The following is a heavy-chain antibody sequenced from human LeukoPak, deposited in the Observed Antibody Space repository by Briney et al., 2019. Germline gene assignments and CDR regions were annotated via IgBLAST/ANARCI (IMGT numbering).Heavy chain of an antibody. V-gene: IGHV3-21*01. D-gene: IGHD2-2*01. CDR2: ISSSSSYI. Sequence: GGSLRLSCPASGFTFSRYSMHWVRPPPAKGLEWVSSISSSSSYINYAHSVKGRLTISRDNDKNSLYLQMNSLRAEGTAVYLCVRGLRFLGYCSRTSGRIYYFDYWGQGTLVTVSS. J-gene: IGHJ4*02. CDR3: VRGLRFLGYCSRTSGRIYYFDY. CDR1: GFTFSRYS.